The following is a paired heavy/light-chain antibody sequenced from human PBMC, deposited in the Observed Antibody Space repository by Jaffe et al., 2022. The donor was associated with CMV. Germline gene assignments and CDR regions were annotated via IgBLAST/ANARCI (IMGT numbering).Heavy chain of an antibody. CDR3: ARGARALAQVPNYHGFDI. CDR1: GFTFSDHY. D-gene: IGHD6-19*01. V-gene: IGHV3-72*01. CDR2: VRNKVYSYSP. J-gene: IGHJ3*02. Sequence: EVQLVESGGGLVQPGGSLRLSCAASGFTFSDHYMDWVRQAPGKGLEWIGRVRNKVYSYSPEYAASVKGRFTLSRDDSRDSLYLQMSSLTTEDTAVYYCARGARALAQVPNYHGFDIWGQGTVVTVSS.
Light chain of an antibody. CDR2: KAS. CDR1: QSISSW. CDR3: QQYDSYPLT. V-gene: IGKV1-5*03. Sequence: DIQMTQSPSTLSASVGDRVTITCRASQSISSWLAWYQQKPGTAPKLLIYKASTFESGVPSKFSGSGSGTEFTLTISSLQPDDVATYYCQQYDSYPLTFGGGTKVEIK. J-gene: IGKJ4*01.